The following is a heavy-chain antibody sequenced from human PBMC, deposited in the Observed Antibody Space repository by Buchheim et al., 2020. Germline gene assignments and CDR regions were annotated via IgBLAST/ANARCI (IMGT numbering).Heavy chain of an antibody. D-gene: IGHD1-1*01. J-gene: IGHJ4*02. CDR2: ISTGNGDT. Sequence: QVHLVQSGAEVKKPGASVKVSCKASGYIFSDNAMHWVRQAPGQRLEWMGWISTGNGDTKYSQKFQDRVTITRDTSATTASMELSSLRSEDTAVYYCARGRNNWNDGADYWGQGTL. CDR1: GYIFSDNA. V-gene: IGHV1-3*04. CDR3: ARGRNNWNDGADY.